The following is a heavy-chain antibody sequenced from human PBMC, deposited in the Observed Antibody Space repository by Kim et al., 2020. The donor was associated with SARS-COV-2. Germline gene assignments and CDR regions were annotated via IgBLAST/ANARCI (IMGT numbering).Heavy chain of an antibody. J-gene: IGHJ4*02. D-gene: IGHD5-12*01. V-gene: IGHV3-23*01. CDR1: GFTFSSYA. Sequence: GGSLRLSCAASGFTFSSYAMSWVRQAPGKGLEWVSAIGSGGANTYYADSVKGRFTISRDNSKNTLYLQMNSLRPEDTAIYYCVKRSIVGTSTNGPAYYFDYWGQGTLVTVSS. CDR3: VKRSIVGTSTNGPAYYFDY. CDR2: IGSGGANT.